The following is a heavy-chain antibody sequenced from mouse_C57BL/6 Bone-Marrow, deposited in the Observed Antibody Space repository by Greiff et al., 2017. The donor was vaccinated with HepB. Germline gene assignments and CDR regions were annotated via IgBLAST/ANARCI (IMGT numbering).Heavy chain of an antibody. CDR1: GYTFTSYW. D-gene: IGHD1-1*01. CDR3: AREDYGSSYYFHY. Sequence: QVQLQQPGAELVKPGASVKLSCKASGYTFTSYWMHWVKQRPGQGLEWIGMIHPNSGSTNYNEKFKSKATLTVDKSSSTAYMQLSSLTSEDSAVYYCAREDYGSSYYFHYYRQPTTLTFSS. V-gene: IGHV1-64*01. CDR2: IHPNSGST. J-gene: IGHJ2*01.